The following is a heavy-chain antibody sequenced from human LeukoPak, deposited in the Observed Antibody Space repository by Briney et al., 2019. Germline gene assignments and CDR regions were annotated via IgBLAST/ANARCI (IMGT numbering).Heavy chain of an antibody. Sequence: SETLSLTCTVSGGSISSGGYYWSWIRQHPGKGLEWIGYIYYSGSTYYNPSLKSRVTISVDTSKNQFSLKLSSVTAADTAVYYCARDSSIAVAGLNAFDPWGQGTLVTVSS. J-gene: IGHJ5*02. D-gene: IGHD6-19*01. CDR1: GGSISSGGYY. CDR2: IYYSGST. V-gene: IGHV4-31*03. CDR3: ARDSSIAVAGLNAFDP.